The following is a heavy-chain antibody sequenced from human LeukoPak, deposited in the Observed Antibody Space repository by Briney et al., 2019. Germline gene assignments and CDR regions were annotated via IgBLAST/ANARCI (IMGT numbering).Heavy chain of an antibody. CDR1: GGTFSSYA. Sequence: ASVKVSCKASGGTFSSYAISWVRQAPGQGLEWMGGIIPIFGTANYAQKFQGRVTITADESTSTAYMELSSLRSEDTAVYYCARGYCSSTSCSHFDYWGQGTLVTVSS. V-gene: IGHV1-69*13. J-gene: IGHJ4*02. D-gene: IGHD2-2*01. CDR2: IIPIFGTA. CDR3: ARGYCSSTSCSHFDY.